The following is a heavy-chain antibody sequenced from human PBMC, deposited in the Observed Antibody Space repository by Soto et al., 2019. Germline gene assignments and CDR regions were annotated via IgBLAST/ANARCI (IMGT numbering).Heavy chain of an antibody. V-gene: IGHV3-30*04. CDR2: ISYDGRNK. J-gene: IGHJ4*02. CDR3: AREGLVPAATPWFDY. Sequence: QVQLVESGGGVVQPGRSLRLSCAASGFTFSSYAMHWVRQAPGKGLEWVAVISYDGRNKYYADSVKGRFTISRDNSKNTLYLQMNSLRAEDTAVYYCAREGLVPAATPWFDYWGQGTLVTVCS. CDR1: GFTFSSYA. D-gene: IGHD2-2*01.